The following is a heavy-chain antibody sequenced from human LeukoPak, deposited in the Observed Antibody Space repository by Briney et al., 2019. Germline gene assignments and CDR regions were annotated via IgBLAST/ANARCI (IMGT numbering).Heavy chain of an antibody. CDR3: ARDDGPDCSSTNCYHA. CDR1: GYTFTSYY. J-gene: IGHJ4*02. V-gene: IGHV1-46*01. CDR2: INPSGGST. D-gene: IGHD2-2*01. Sequence: ASVKVSCKASGYTFTSYYMHWVRQAPGQGLEWMGIINPSGGSTSYAQKFQGRVTMTRDTSTSTAYMELSRLRSDDTAVYYCARDDGPDCSSTNCYHAWGQGTLVTVSS.